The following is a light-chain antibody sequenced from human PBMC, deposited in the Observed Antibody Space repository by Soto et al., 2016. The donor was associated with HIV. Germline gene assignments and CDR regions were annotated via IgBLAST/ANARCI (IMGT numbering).Light chain of an antibody. V-gene: IGKV1-5*03. CDR1: QDISNW. CDR3: QQYNTYSYT. Sequence: DIQMTQPPSTLSASVGDRVTLTCRASQDISNWLAWYQHKPGKAPKLLISKASTLENGVPFRFSGSGSGTEFTLTISSLQPDDFATYYCQQYNTYSYTFGQGTKLEIK. CDR2: KAS. J-gene: IGKJ2*01.